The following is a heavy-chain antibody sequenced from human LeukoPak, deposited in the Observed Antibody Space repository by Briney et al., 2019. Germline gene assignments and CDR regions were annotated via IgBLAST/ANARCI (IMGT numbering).Heavy chain of an antibody. J-gene: IGHJ6*04. CDR2: ISSSGSTI. Sequence: WGSLRLSCAASGFTFSRHSMNWVRQAPGKGLEWVSYISSSGSTIYYADSVKGRFTISRDNAKNSLYLQMNSLRAEDTAVYYCAELGITMIGGVWGKGTTVTISS. CDR1: GFTFSRHS. V-gene: IGHV3-48*04. D-gene: IGHD3-10*02. CDR3: AELGITMIGGV.